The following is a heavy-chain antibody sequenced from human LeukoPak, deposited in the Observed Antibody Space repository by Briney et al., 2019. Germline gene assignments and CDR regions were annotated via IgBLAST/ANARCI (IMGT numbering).Heavy chain of an antibody. Sequence: PGGSLRLSCAASGFTFSSYTMNWVRQAPGKGPEWVSSITSSSSYIYYADSVKGRFTISRDNARNSLYLQMNSLRAEDAAVYYCARDRHKYHYDGSGYPPYWGQGTLVTVSS. V-gene: IGHV3-21*01. CDR2: ITSSSSYI. CDR1: GFTFSSYT. CDR3: ARDRHKYHYDGSGYPPY. J-gene: IGHJ4*02. D-gene: IGHD3-22*01.